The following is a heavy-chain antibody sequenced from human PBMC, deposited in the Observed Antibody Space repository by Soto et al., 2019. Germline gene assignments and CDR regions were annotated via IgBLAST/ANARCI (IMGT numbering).Heavy chain of an antibody. D-gene: IGHD6-6*01. Sequence: GGSLRLSCAASGFTFSSYAMHWVRQAPGKGLEWVAVISYDGSNKYYADSVKGRFTISRDNSKNTLYLQMNSLRAEDTAVYYCARGSIPQYYFDYWGQGTLVTVSS. J-gene: IGHJ4*02. V-gene: IGHV3-30-3*01. CDR1: GFTFSSYA. CDR3: ARGSIPQYYFDY. CDR2: ISYDGSNK.